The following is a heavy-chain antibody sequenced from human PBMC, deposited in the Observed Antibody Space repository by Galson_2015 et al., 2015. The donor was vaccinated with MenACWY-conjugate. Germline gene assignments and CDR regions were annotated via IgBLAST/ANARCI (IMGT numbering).Heavy chain of an antibody. J-gene: IGHJ4*02. CDR1: GYSFGRYW. CDR2: IYPGDSDA. Sequence: QSGAAVKKPEESLKISCKASGYSFGRYWIGWVRQVPGKGLEWVGIIYPGDSDAKYSPSFQGHVTISTDRSMTTAHLQWNTLQASDTAMYYCARSSERGYGGYVLDYWGQGTLVTVSS. CDR3: ARSSERGYGGYVLDY. V-gene: IGHV5-51*01. D-gene: IGHD5-12*01.